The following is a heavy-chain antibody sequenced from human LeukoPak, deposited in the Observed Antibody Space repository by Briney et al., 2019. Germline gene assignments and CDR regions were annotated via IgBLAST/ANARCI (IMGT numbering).Heavy chain of an antibody. V-gene: IGHV3-66*01. Sequence: GGSLRLSCAASGFTVSSNYMSWVRQAPGKGLEWVSVIYSCGSTYYADSVKGRFTISRDNSKNTLYLQMNSLRAEDTAVYYCARGKDYGDYVGLSAFDIWGQGTMVTVSS. J-gene: IGHJ3*02. CDR3: ARGKDYGDYVGLSAFDI. CDR1: GFTVSSNY. CDR2: IYSCGST. D-gene: IGHD4-17*01.